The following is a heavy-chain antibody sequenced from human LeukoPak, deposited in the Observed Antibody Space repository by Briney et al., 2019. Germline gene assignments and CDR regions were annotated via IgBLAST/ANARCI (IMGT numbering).Heavy chain of an antibody. CDR2: IHYSGST. D-gene: IGHD1-26*01. Sequence: SETLSLTCTVSGGSMNSYFWSWIRQPPGKGLEWIGHIHYSGSTTYNPSLKSRVTISVDVSKNQFSLKLSSVTAADTAVYYCARHKTGGTYPLDHWGQGTLVTVSS. J-gene: IGHJ4*02. CDR3: ARHKTGGTYPLDH. V-gene: IGHV4-59*08. CDR1: GGSMNSYF.